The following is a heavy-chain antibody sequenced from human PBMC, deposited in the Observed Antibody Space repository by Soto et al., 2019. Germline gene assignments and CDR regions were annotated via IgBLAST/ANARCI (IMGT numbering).Heavy chain of an antibody. CDR1: GGSISNYY. V-gene: IGHV4-59*08. CDR3: ARHRYSYGVYYFDY. D-gene: IGHD5-18*01. Sequence: PSETLSLTCIVSGGSISNYYCSWIRQPPGKGLEWIGYIYYSGSTNYNPSLTSRVTISVDTSKNQFSLKLSSVTAADTAVYYCARHRYSYGVYYFDYWGQGTLVTVSS. J-gene: IGHJ4*02. CDR2: IYYSGST.